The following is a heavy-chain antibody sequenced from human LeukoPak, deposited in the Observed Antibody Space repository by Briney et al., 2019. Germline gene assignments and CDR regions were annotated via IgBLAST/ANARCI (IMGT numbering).Heavy chain of an antibody. J-gene: IGHJ4*02. CDR1: GFTFSSYT. D-gene: IGHD1-26*01. CDR2: ISYDGSNK. Sequence: GGSLRLSCAASGFTFSSYTMHWVRQAPGKGLGWVAVISYDGSNKYYADSVKGRFTISRDNSKNTLYLQMNSLRAEDTAVYYCARGSRRWELLTYFDYWGQGTLVTVSS. CDR3: ARGSRRWELLTYFDY. V-gene: IGHV3-30-3*01.